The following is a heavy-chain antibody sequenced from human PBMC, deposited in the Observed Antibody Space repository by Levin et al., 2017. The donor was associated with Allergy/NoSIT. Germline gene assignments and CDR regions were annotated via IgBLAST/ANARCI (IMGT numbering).Heavy chain of an antibody. V-gene: IGHV3-7*04. CDR3: ARNWRSAFDI. CDR1: GFTFSSYW. J-gene: IGHJ3*02. Sequence: PPASVKVSCAASGFTFSSYWMSWVRQAPGKGLEWVANIKQDGSEKYYVDSVKGRFTISRDSAKNSVYLQMSNLRVEDTAVYYCARNWRSAFDIWGQGTVVTVSS. CDR2: IKQDGSEK.